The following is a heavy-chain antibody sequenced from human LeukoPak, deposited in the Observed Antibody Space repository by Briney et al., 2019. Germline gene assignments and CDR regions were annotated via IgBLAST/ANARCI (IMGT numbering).Heavy chain of an antibody. J-gene: IGHJ4*02. CDR3: AKDGNTWPFFDS. Sequence: SETLSLTCTVSGGSIIGYYWSWIRQPAGKGLEWIGHMHGMGGTDYNPSLKSRVTMSVDTSKNQFSLKLTSVTAADTAVYYCAKDGNTWPFFDSWGQGTLVTGSS. CDR2: MHGMGGT. CDR1: GGSIIGYY. V-gene: IGHV4-4*07.